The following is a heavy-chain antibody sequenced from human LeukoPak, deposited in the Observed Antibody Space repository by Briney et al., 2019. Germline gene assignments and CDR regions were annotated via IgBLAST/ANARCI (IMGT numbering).Heavy chain of an antibody. J-gene: IGHJ4*02. V-gene: IGHV3-48*04. CDR2: ISSSTI. CDR3: ARDATQYQLLWAD. D-gene: IGHD2-2*01. CDR1: GFTFSSYS. Sequence: GGSLRLSCAASGFTFSSYSMNWVRQAPGKGLEWVSYISSSTIYYADSVKGRFTISRDNAKNSLYLQMNSLRAEDTAVYYCARDATQYQLLWADWGQGTLVTVSS.